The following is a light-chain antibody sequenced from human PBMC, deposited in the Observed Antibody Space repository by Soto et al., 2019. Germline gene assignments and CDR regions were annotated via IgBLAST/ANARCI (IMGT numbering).Light chain of an antibody. CDR1: QRVSNNF. CDR3: QQYGSTPWT. V-gene: IGKV3D-20*01. J-gene: IGKJ1*01. CDR2: DAT. Sequence: FVFTQFPCTLSLSPGETATLSCGASQRVSNNFLGWYQQKPGLPPRLLIYDATSRANSIPERFSGRGSGTHFTLTISRLEPEDFAVYYCQQYGSTPWTFGRGTKVDI.